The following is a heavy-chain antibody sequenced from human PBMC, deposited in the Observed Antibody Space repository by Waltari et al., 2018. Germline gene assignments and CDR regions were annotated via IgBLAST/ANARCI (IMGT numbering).Heavy chain of an antibody. CDR1: GSSISSGYS. V-gene: IGHV4-38-2*02. CDR2: IYHSGST. CDR3: ARDSYYDSSGSDY. Sequence: QVQLQESGPGLVKPSETLSLTCAVSGSSISSGYSWGWIRQPPGKGLEWIGSIYHSGSTYYNPSLKSRVTISVDTSKNQFSLKLSSVTAADTAVYYCARDSYYDSSGSDYWGQGTLVTVSS. J-gene: IGHJ4*02. D-gene: IGHD3-22*01.